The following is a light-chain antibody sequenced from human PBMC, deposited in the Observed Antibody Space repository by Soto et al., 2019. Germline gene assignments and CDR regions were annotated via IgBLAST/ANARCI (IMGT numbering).Light chain of an antibody. J-gene: IGLJ2*01. Sequence: QSVLTQPPSVSGAPGQRVTISCTGSSSNIGAGYDVHWYQQLPGTAPKLLIYGNSNRPSGVPDRFSGSKSGNSASLAITGLQADDEADYYCQSYASSLSVVFGGGTKLTVL. CDR2: GNS. CDR1: SSNIGAGYD. V-gene: IGLV1-40*01. CDR3: QSYASSLSVV.